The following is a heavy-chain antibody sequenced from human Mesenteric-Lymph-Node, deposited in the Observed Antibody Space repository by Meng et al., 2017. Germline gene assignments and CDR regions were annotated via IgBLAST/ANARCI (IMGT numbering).Heavy chain of an antibody. J-gene: IGHJ4*02. V-gene: IGHV4-34*01. CDR3: ARGGATPMIIKY. CDR1: GGSLSGYY. D-gene: IGHD3-10*01. CDR2: VYHNGVT. Sequence: QVQLNQWGAEVLKPSETLSLTCAVYGGSLSGYYWGWIRQPPGKGLEWMGEVYHNGVTKYSPSLRSRVVISIDTSKNQFSLNLRSVSAADTAMYYCARGGATPMIIKYWGPGTLVTVSS.